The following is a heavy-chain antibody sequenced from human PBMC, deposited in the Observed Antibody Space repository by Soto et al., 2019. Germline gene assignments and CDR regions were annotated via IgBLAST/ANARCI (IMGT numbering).Heavy chain of an antibody. CDR2: CSQDGLT. V-gene: IGHV4-34*01. Sequence: PSETLSLTCGVYGGSFIGYYYNFIRHSPWKWLEWIVECSQDGLTNYSPSLRRRVSISFDTSKIQFSLRLTSVTAADTAVYFCARGRRPDYDFWSGRHDAFDIWGQGTMVTVSS. J-gene: IGHJ3*02. CDR3: ARGRRPDYDFWSGRHDAFDI. D-gene: IGHD3-3*01. CDR1: GGSFIGYY.